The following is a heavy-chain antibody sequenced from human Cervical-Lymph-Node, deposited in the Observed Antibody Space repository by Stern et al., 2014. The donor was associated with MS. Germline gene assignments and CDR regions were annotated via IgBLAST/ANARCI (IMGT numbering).Heavy chain of an antibody. D-gene: IGHD6-19*01. V-gene: IGHV3-11*06. CDR2: ISSSSSYT. Sequence: QVQLVESGGGLVKPGGSLRLSCAASGFTFSDYYMSWLRQAPGQGLEWVSYISSSSSYTNYADSVKGRFTISRDNAKHSLYLQMNSLRAEDTAVYYWGRDRSGGYVDYWGQGTLVTVSS. CDR1: GFTFSDYY. J-gene: IGHJ4*02. CDR3: GRDRSGGYVDY.